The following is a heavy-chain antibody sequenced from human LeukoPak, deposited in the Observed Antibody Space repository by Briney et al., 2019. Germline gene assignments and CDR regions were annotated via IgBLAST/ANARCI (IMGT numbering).Heavy chain of an antibody. CDR3: ATQWSVGGPTWNYMDV. Sequence: PGGSLGLSCAASGFTFSNYAMTWVRQAPGKGLEWVSGTSGGGDTTHYADSVKGRFTISRDNSKNMVYLQMDSLRAEDTAVYYCATQWSVGGPTWNYMDVWGKGTTVTVSS. V-gene: IGHV3-23*01. J-gene: IGHJ6*03. D-gene: IGHD2-15*01. CDR2: TSGGGDTT. CDR1: GFTFSNYA.